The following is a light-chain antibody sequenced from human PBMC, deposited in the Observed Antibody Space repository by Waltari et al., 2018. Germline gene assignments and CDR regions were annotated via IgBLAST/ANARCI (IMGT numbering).Light chain of an antibody. CDR2: TAS. CDR1: QSISTY. V-gene: IGKV1-39*01. CDR3: QQSYNTPYT. J-gene: IGKJ2*01. Sequence: IQMTQSPSSLSASVGDRVTITCRAGQSISTYLNWYQHKPGKAQKLLIYTASTLESGVPSRFSGSGSGTDFTLTISSLQPEDFAIYYCQQSYNTPYTFGQGTKLEIK.